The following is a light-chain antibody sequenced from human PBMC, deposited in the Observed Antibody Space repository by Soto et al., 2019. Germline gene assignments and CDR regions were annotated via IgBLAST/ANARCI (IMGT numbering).Light chain of an antibody. CDR3: QQYNNWPPWT. CDR1: QNIRNN. Sequence: EVVMTQSPASLSVSPGERATLSCRASQNIRNNLAWYQQKPGQSPRLLISGASTREAGIPGRFSGSGSGTEFTLIISSLQSEDFAIYYCQQYNNWPPWTFGQGTKVGLK. V-gene: IGKV3-15*01. CDR2: GAS. J-gene: IGKJ1*01.